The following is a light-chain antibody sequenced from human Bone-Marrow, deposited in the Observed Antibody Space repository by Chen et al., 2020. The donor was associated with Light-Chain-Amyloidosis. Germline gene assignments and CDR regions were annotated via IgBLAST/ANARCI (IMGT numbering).Light chain of an antibody. J-gene: IGKJ1*01. CDR3: QVYNSYFTWT. V-gene: IGKV1-5*03. CDR2: KAS. Sequence: DIQMTQSPSTVSASVGDRVTMTCRASESISNWVAWDQQKPGKAPKLLIDKASNVMSGVPASCSGSGSLKECTLTITSLQPDDFASYYCQVYNSYFTWTFGQGTRVEIK. CDR1: ESISNW.